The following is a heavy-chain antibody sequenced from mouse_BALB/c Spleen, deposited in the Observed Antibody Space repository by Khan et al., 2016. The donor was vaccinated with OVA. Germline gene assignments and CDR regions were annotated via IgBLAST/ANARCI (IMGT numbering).Heavy chain of an antibody. D-gene: IGHD2-12*01. CDR2: IWGDGNT. CDR3: AKDRKDDAVDY. V-gene: IGHV2-3*01. Sequence: VQLQESGPGLVAPSQSLSITCTVSGFSLTSYGVSWVRQPPGKGLEWLGVIWGDGNTNFHSALRSRLSISTDNSTCQAFLMLHSLQTYDTATDSCAKDRKDDAVDYWGQGTSVTVSS. CDR1: GFSLTSYG. J-gene: IGHJ4*01.